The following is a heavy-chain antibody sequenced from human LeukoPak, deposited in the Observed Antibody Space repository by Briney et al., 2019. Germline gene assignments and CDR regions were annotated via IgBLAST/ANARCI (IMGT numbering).Heavy chain of an antibody. D-gene: IGHD2-15*01. CDR3: ARDPAIYCSGGSCYPLDI. J-gene: IGHJ3*02. CDR2: IYYSGST. V-gene: IGHV4-39*07. Sequence: KPSETLSLTCTVSGGSISSSSYYWGWIRQPPGKGLEWIGSIYYSGSTYYNPSLKSRVTISVDTSKNQFSLKLSSVTAADTAVYYCARDPAIYCSGGSCYPLDIWGQGTMVTVSS. CDR1: GGSISSSSYY.